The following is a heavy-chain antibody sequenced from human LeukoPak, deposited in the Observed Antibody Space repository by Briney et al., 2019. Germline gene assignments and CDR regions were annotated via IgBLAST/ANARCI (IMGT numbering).Heavy chain of an antibody. CDR1: GFTFSSYS. J-gene: IGHJ4*02. D-gene: IGHD3-9*01. CDR2: IISSSSYI. CDR3: ARGKRSYDILTGYYDFDY. V-gene: IGHV3-21*01. Sequence: GGSLRLSCAASGFTFSSYSMNWVRQAPGKGLEWVSSIISSSSYIYYADSVKGRFTISRDNAKNSLYLQMNSLRAEDTAVYYCARGKRSYDILTGYYDFDYWGQGTLVTVSS.